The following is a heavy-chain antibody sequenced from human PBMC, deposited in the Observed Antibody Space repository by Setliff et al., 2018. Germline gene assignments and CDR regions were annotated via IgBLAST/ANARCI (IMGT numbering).Heavy chain of an antibody. CDR2: IYDSGSS. Sequence: PSETLSLTCTVSGGSVSNSGFFWGWLRQAPGKGLEWIGNIYDSGSSNYNASLKSRLIITRDTSKNQISLKLTSVIAADTAVYYCGRGFSRIEGWGNWFDPWGQGILVTV. D-gene: IGHD2-15*01. V-gene: IGHV4-39*01. CDR1: GGSVSNSGFF. CDR3: GRGFSRIEGWGNWFDP. J-gene: IGHJ5*02.